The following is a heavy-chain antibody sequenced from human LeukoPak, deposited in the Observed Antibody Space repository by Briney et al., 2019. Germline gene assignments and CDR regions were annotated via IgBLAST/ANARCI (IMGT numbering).Heavy chain of an antibody. Sequence: GGSLRLSCAASGFTITNAWMSWVRQAPGKGLEWVANIKQDGSEKYYVDSVKGRFTISRDNAKNSLYLQMNSLRAEDTAVYYCARERITMVGGDYWGQGTLVTVSS. V-gene: IGHV3-7*01. CDR1: GFTITNAW. CDR3: ARERITMVGGDY. CDR2: IKQDGSEK. D-gene: IGHD3-10*02. J-gene: IGHJ4*02.